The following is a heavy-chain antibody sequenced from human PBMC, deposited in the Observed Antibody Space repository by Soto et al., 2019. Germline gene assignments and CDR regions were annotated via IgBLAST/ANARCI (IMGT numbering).Heavy chain of an antibody. J-gene: IGHJ6*02. Sequence: GASVKVSCKASGYTFTRYGISWVRQAPGQGLEWMGWISGYNGDTNYAQKFQDRVSMTIDTSTGTAYMELRSLTSDDTAIYYCAKNGQPPYYYCGLDVWGQGTKVTVSS. V-gene: IGHV1-18*01. CDR1: GYTFTRYG. CDR3: AKNGQPPYYYCGLDV. D-gene: IGHD2-8*01. CDR2: ISGYNGDT.